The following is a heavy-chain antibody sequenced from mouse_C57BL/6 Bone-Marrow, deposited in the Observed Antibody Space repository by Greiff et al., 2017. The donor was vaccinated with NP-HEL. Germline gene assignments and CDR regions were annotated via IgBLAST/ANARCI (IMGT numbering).Heavy chain of an antibody. CDR3: ARLSYFYAMDY. V-gene: IGHV1-80*01. Sequence: QVQLQQSGAELVKPGASVKISCKASGYAFSSYWMNWVKQRPGKGLEWIGQIYSGDGDTNYNGKFKGKATLTADQSSSTAYMQLSSLTSEDSAVYFCARLSYFYAMDYWGQGTSVTVSS. CDR1: GYAFSSYW. CDR2: IYSGDGDT. J-gene: IGHJ4*01.